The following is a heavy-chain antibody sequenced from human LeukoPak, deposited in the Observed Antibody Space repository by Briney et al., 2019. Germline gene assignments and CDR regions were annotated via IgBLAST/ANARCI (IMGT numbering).Heavy chain of an antibody. J-gene: IGHJ4*02. Sequence: GGSLRLSCAASGFTFDDYAIHWVRQAPGKGLEWVSGISWNSGSIGYADSVKGRFTISRDNAKNSLYLQMNSLRAEDTALSYCAKDIIVGALGGYFDYWGQGTLVTVSS. V-gene: IGHV3-9*01. CDR1: GFTFDDYA. D-gene: IGHD1-26*01. CDR3: AKDIIVGALGGYFDY. CDR2: ISWNSGSI.